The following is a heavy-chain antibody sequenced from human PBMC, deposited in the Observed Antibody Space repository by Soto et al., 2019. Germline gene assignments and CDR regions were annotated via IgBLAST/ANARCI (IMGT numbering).Heavy chain of an antibody. CDR3: ARVLGIAARKPRLDY. Sequence: GASVKVSCKASGGTFNSYAISWARQAPGQGLEWMGGIIPIFGTANYAQKFQGRVTITADESTSTAYMELSSLRSEDTAVYYCARVLGIAARKPRLDYWGQGTLDTVSS. J-gene: IGHJ4*02. CDR1: GGTFNSYA. D-gene: IGHD6-6*01. CDR2: IIPIFGTA. V-gene: IGHV1-69*13.